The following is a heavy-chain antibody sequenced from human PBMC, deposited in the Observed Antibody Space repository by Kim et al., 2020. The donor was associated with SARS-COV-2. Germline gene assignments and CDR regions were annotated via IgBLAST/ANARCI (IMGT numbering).Heavy chain of an antibody. Sequence: LKSRVTISVDTSKNQFSLRLNSVTAADTAVYYCAMSYCSGGSCYSAAFDIWGQGTMVTVSS. J-gene: IGHJ3*02. D-gene: IGHD2-15*01. V-gene: IGHV4-39*01. CDR3: AMSYCSGGSCYSAAFDI.